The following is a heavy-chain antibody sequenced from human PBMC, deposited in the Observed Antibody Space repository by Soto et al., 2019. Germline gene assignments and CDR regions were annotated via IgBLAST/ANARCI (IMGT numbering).Heavy chain of an antibody. J-gene: IGHJ5*02. Sequence: SQTLSLTFAISGDSVSSNSAAWNWIRQSPSRGLEWLGRTYYRSKWYNDYAVSVKSRITINPDTSKNQFSLQLNSVTPEDTAVYYCASLYSSSWYNWFDPWGQGTLVTVSS. CDR3: ASLYSSSWYNWFDP. V-gene: IGHV6-1*01. CDR2: TYYRSKWYN. CDR1: GDSVSSNSAA. D-gene: IGHD6-13*01.